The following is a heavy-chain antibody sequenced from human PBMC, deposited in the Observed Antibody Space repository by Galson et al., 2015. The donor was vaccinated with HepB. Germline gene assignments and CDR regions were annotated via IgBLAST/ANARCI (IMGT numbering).Heavy chain of an antibody. J-gene: IGHJ4*02. Sequence: SLRLSCAASGFTFSSYGMHWVRQAPGKGLEWVAVISYDGDNKYYADSEKGRFTISRDNSENTLYLQMNSLRVEDTAVYYCARSGELERYSYGPLDSWGQGTLVTVSS. CDR2: ISYDGDNK. CDR1: GFTFSSYG. D-gene: IGHD5-18*01. CDR3: ARSGELERYSYGPLDS. V-gene: IGHV3-30*03.